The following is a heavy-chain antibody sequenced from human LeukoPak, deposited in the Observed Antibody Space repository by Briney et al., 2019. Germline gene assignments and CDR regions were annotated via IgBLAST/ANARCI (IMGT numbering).Heavy chain of an antibody. D-gene: IGHD3-3*01. V-gene: IGHV4-30-2*05. CDR1: GGSISSGGYS. Sequence: PSETLSLTCAVSGGSISSGGYSWSWIRQPPGKGLEWIGYIYHSGSIYYNPSLKSRVTISVDTSKNQFSLKLSSVTAADTAVYYCARDDSVGYDFWSGPNGMDVWGQGTTVTVSS. CDR2: IYHSGSI. CDR3: ARDDSVGYDFWSGPNGMDV. J-gene: IGHJ6*02.